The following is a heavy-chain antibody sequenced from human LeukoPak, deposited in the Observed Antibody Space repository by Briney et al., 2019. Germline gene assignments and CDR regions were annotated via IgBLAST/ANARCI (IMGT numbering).Heavy chain of an antibody. CDR1: GFTFDDYA. CDR3: AKDVGYSSYYFDY. D-gene: IGHD6-13*01. CDR2: LSWSSGSI. Sequence: GGSLRLSCAASGFTFDDYAMHWVRQAPGKALEWVSGLSWSSGSIGYADSVKGRFTISRDNAKNSLCLQMNSLRAEDTALYYCAKDVGYSSYYFDYGGQGTLVTVSS. J-gene: IGHJ4*02. V-gene: IGHV3-9*01.